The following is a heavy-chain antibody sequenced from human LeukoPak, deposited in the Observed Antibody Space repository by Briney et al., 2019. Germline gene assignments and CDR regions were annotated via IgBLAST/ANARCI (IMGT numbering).Heavy chain of an antibody. CDR3: TRGGYYDRNAGDY. Sequence: GGSLRLSCAASEFTLRNYWMHWVRQIPGKGLVWVSRINGDRSITNYADSVKGRFTISRDNGKNTMYLQMSSLRAEDTAVYYCTRGGYYDRNAGDYWGQGTLVTVSS. V-gene: IGHV3-74*01. J-gene: IGHJ4*02. D-gene: IGHD3-22*01. CDR1: EFTLRNYW. CDR2: INGDRSIT.